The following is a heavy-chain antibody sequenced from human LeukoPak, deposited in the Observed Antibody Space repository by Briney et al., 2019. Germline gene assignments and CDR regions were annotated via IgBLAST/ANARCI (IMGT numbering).Heavy chain of an antibody. J-gene: IGHJ3*02. CDR1: GGSISSYY. D-gene: IGHD6-19*01. Sequence: SETLSLTCTVSGGSISSYYWSWIRQPPGKGLEWIGYIYYSGSTNYNPSLKSRVTISVDPSKNQFSLKLSSVTAADTAVYYCAGDMGVAGPRNADAFDIWGQGTMITVSS. V-gene: IGHV4-59*01. CDR2: IYYSGST. CDR3: AGDMGVAGPRNADAFDI.